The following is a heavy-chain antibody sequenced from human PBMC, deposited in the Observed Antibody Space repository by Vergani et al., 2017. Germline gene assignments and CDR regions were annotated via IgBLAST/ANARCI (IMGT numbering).Heavy chain of an antibody. Sequence: QLQLQESGPGLVKPSETLSLTCTVSGGSISSSSYYWGWIRQPPGKGLEWIGSIYYSGSTYYNPSLKSRVTISVDTSKNQFSLKLSSVTAADTAVYYCARLYNDDFWSGYSYYFDYWGQGTLVTVSS. D-gene: IGHD3-3*01. J-gene: IGHJ4*02. CDR3: ARLYNDDFWSGYSYYFDY. V-gene: IGHV4-39*01. CDR1: GGSISSSSYY. CDR2: IYYSGST.